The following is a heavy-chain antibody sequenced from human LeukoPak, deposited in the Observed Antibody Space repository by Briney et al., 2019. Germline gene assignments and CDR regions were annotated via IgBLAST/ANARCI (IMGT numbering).Heavy chain of an antibody. CDR1: GFTFSSYS. CDR3: ARVRYYDFWSGNHYFDY. Sequence: PGGSLRLSCAASGFTFSSYSMTWVRQAPGKGLEWVSYISSSSSTIYYADSVKGRFTISRDNAKNSLYLQMNSLRAEDTAVYYCARVRYYDFWSGNHYFDYWGQGTLVTVSS. D-gene: IGHD3-3*01. J-gene: IGHJ4*02. V-gene: IGHV3-48*01. CDR2: ISSSSSTI.